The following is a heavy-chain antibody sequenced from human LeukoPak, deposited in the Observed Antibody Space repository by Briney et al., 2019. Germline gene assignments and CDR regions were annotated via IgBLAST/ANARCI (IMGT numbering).Heavy chain of an antibody. J-gene: IGHJ6*03. Sequence: SVKVSCKASGYTFTSYAISWVRQAPGQGLEWMGGIIPIFGTANYAQKFQGRVTITADKSTSTAYMELSSLRSEDTAVYYCARDEAAARPGYYYYMDVWGKGTTVTVSS. CDR3: ARDEAAARPGYYYYMDV. CDR2: IIPIFGTA. V-gene: IGHV1-69*06. CDR1: GYTFTSYA. D-gene: IGHD6-6*01.